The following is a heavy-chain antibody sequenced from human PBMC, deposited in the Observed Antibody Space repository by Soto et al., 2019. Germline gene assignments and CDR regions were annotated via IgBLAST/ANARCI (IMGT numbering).Heavy chain of an antibody. CDR1: GGSISSYY. D-gene: IGHD2-21*02. J-gene: IGHJ6*02. Sequence: QVRLQESGPGPVKPSETLSLTCTVSGGSISSYYWSWIRQPPGKGLEWIGYMYNTGSTIYNPSLKSRVHISVDTSKNQFSLKLNSVTAADTDVYYCARDLWGYCGTDCYPLDVCGQGTTVTVSS. CDR3: ARDLWGYCGTDCYPLDV. V-gene: IGHV4-59*01. CDR2: MYNTGST.